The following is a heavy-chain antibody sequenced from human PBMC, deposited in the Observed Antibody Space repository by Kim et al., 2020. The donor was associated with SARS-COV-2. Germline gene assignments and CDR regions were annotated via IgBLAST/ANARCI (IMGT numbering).Heavy chain of an antibody. CDR3: ATDFRDGMDV. V-gene: IGHV1-24*01. Sequence: ETIYAQKFQGRVTMTEDTSTDTAYMELSSLRSEDTAVYYCATDFRDGMDVWGQGTTVTVSS. J-gene: IGHJ6*02. CDR2: ET.